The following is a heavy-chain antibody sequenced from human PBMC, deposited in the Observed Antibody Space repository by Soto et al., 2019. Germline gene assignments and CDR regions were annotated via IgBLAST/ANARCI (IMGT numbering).Heavy chain of an antibody. CDR3: VRGVAH. D-gene: IGHD2-15*01. J-gene: IGHJ4*02. CDR1: GGSISSGDKY. V-gene: IGHV4-30-4*01. Sequence: SEMLSLTCTVSGGSISSGDKYWGWIRQPPGKGLEWVGYIYYSGSGYSNPSLKSRVTISVDTSKNQFSLKLSSVSAADTAVYYCVRGVAHWGQGTLVTVSS. CDR2: IYYSGSG.